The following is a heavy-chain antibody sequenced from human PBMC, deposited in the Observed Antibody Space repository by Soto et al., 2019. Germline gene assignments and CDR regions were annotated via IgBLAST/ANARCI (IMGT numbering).Heavy chain of an antibody. J-gene: IGHJ4*02. D-gene: IGHD2-15*01. Sequence: SETLSLTCAVYGVSFSGYYWSWILQPPGKGLEWIGEINHSGSTNYNPSLKSRVTISVDTSKNQFSLKLSSVTAADTAVYYCASDIQLSELSRSDDWGQGTLVTVSS. CDR3: ASDIQLSELSRSDD. CDR1: GVSFSGYY. V-gene: IGHV4-34*01. CDR2: INHSGST.